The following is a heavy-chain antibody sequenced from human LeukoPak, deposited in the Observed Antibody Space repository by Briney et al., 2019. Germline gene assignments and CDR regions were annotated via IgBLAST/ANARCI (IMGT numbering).Heavy chain of an antibody. V-gene: IGHV4-34*01. CDR3: ARGDSGGLDV. J-gene: IGHJ6*02. D-gene: IGHD3-10*01. CDR1: GGSFSGYY. Sequence: SETLSLTCAVYGGSFSGYYWSWIRQPPGKGLEWIGEINHSGSTYYNPSLKSRVTISVDRSKSQFSLKLSSVTAADTAVYYCARGDSGGLDVWGQGTTVTVSS. CDR2: INHSGST.